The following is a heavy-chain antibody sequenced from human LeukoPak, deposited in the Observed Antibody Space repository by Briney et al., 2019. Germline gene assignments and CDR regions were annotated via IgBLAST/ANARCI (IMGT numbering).Heavy chain of an antibody. CDR2: MNPNSGNT. Sequence: GASVKVSCKASGYTFTSYDINWVRQATGQGLEWMGWMNPNSGNTGYAQKFQGRVTITRNTSISTAYMELSSLRSEDTAVYYCARGTQSVYAKFFHYYYYMDVWGKGTTVTVSS. J-gene: IGHJ6*03. D-gene: IGHD2-8*01. CDR3: ARGTQSVYAKFFHYYYYMDV. CDR1: GYTFTSYD. V-gene: IGHV1-8*03.